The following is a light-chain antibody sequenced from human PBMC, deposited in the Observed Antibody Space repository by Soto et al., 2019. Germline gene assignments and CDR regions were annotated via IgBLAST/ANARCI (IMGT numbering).Light chain of an antibody. V-gene: IGLV2-8*01. Sequence: QSVLTQPPSASGSPGQSVTISCTGTSSDVGANTYVSWYQQHPGKAPKLMIYEVTKRPSGVPDRFSGSKSGNTASLTVSGLQAEDEADYYCSSYAGANRVFGTGTKLTVL. CDR3: SSYAGANRV. CDR1: SSDVGANTY. CDR2: EVT. J-gene: IGLJ1*01.